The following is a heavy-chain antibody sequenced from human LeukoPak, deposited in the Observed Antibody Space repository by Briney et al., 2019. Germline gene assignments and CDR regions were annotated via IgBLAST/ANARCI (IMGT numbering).Heavy chain of an antibody. J-gene: IGHJ4*02. CDR3: ASSSSGYYFGY. V-gene: IGHV3-30-3*01. Sequence: XHXVXXXPGKGLEWVAVISYDGSNKYYADSVKGRFTISRDNSKNTLYLQMNSLRAEDTAVYYCASSSSGYYFGYWGQGTLVTVSS. CDR2: ISYDGSNK. D-gene: IGHD3-22*01.